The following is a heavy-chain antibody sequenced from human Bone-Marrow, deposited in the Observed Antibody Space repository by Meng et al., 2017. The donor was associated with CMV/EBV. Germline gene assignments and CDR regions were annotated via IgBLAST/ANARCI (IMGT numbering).Heavy chain of an antibody. CDR3: ARGKPGIVVVPAAILGRVRTHWFDP. Sequence: ASVKVSCKASGYTFTSYDINWVRQATGQGLEWMGWMNPNSGNTGYAQKFQGRVTITADKSTSTAYMELSSLRSEDTAVYYCARGKPGIVVVPAAILGRVRTHWFDPWGQGTLVTVSS. D-gene: IGHD2-2*01. CDR1: GYTFTSYD. V-gene: IGHV1-8*01. CDR2: MNPNSGNT. J-gene: IGHJ5*02.